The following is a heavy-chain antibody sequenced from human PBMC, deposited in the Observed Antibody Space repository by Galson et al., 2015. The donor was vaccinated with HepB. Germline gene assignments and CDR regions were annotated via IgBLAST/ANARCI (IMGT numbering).Heavy chain of an antibody. V-gene: IGHV1-24*01. CDR2: FDPEDGET. CDR1: GGTFSSYA. CDR3: ATDSSSGWSPFFDY. Sequence: SVKVSCKASGGTFSSYAISWVRQAPGKGLEWMGGFDPEDGETIYAQKFQGRVTMTEDTSTDTAYMELSSLRSEDTAVYYCATDSSSGWSPFFDYWGQGTLVTVSS. J-gene: IGHJ4*02. D-gene: IGHD6-19*01.